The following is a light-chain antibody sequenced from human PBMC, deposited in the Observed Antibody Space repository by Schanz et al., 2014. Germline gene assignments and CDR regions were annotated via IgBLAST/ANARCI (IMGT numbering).Light chain of an antibody. V-gene: IGKV1-33*01. J-gene: IGKJ3*01. CDR3: QHYDNLRMT. CDR1: QDISNY. CDR2: SAS. Sequence: DIQMTQSPSSLSASVGDRVTITCQASQDISNYLNWYQQKPGKAPNLLIHSASDLETGVPSRFSGSGSGTHFTFTISSLQPEDIATYYCQHYDNLRMTFGPGTKVDFK.